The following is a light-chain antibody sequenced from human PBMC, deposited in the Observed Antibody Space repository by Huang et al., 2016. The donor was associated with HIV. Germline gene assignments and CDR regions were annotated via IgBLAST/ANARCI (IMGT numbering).Light chain of an antibody. Sequence: EIVLTQSPGTLSLSPGERATLSCRASQSVGSRYLAWYQQKPGQAPRLLISGASRGAAGIPDRFSGCGSGTDFTLTINRLEPEDSAVYYCQQYGTSPYTFGQGTKLEIK. J-gene: IGKJ2*01. CDR2: GAS. V-gene: IGKV3-20*01. CDR3: QQYGTSPYT. CDR1: QSVGSRY.